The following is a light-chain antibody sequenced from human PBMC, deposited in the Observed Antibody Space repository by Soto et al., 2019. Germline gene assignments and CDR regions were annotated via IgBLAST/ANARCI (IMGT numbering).Light chain of an antibody. CDR3: SSYTSANTWV. CDR2: EVS. Sequence: QSALTQPASVSGSPGQSITISCTGSSSDIGGYNFVSWYQQYPGKAPKLMICEVSNRPSGVSDRFSGSKSGNTASLSISGLQAEDEANYYCSSYTSANTWVFGGGTKVTV. J-gene: IGLJ3*02. CDR1: SSDIGGYNF. V-gene: IGLV2-14*01.